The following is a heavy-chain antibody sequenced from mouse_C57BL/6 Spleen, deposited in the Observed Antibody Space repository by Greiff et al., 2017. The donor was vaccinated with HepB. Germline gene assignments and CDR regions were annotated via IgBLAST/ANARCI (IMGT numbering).Heavy chain of an antibody. CDR1: GYTFTSYG. CDR2: IYPRSGNT. D-gene: IGHD2-5*01. V-gene: IGHV1-81*01. J-gene: IGHJ4*01. Sequence: VKVVESGAELARPGASVKLSCKASGYTFTSYGISWVKQRTGQGLEWIGEIYPRSGNTYYNEKFKGKATLTADKSSSTAYMELRSLTSEDSAVYFCARYPYYSNNYYAMDYWGQGTSVTVSS. CDR3: ARYPYYSNNYYAMDY.